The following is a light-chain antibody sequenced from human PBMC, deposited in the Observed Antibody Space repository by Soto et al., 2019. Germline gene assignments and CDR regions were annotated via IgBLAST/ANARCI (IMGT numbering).Light chain of an antibody. CDR1: QSINSW. J-gene: IGKJ3*01. CDR3: QHYDSYSGT. CDR2: RAS. V-gene: IGKV1-5*03. Sequence: DIQMTQSPSTLSASVGDRVTITCRASQSINSWLAWYQQKPGKATRLLIYRASSLEGGVPSRFSGSGSGAEFTLTISSLQPDDFATYECQHYDSYSGTFGPGTKVDIK.